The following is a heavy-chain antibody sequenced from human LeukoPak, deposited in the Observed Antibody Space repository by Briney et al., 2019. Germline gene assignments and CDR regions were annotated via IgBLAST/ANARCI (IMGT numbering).Heavy chain of an antibody. D-gene: IGHD3-22*01. CDR1: GYTFTSYV. CDR3: AREDYYYDSSGYPDYYFDY. CDR2: ISAYNGKT. J-gene: IGHJ4*02. V-gene: IGHV1-18*01. Sequence: ASVKVSCKASGYTFTSYVISWVRQAPGQGLEWMGWISAYNGKTNYAQKLQGRVTMTTDTSTSTAYMELRSLRSDDTAVYYCAREDYYYDSSGYPDYYFDYWGQGTLVTVSS.